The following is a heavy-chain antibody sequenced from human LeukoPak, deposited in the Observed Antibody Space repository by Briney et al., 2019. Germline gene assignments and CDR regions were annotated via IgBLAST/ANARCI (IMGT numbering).Heavy chain of an antibody. Sequence: ASVKVSCKASGYTFTDYYIHWVRQAPGQGLEWMGWINPNNGGTNFPQQFQDRVTLTRDTSVNTAYIELSRLKSDDTAVYFCATAPSPGLGFCSGASCYPDYWGQGTLVTVSS. J-gene: IGHJ4*02. D-gene: IGHD2-2*01. V-gene: IGHV1-2*02. CDR1: GYTFTDYY. CDR2: INPNNGGT. CDR3: ATAPSPGLGFCSGASCYPDY.